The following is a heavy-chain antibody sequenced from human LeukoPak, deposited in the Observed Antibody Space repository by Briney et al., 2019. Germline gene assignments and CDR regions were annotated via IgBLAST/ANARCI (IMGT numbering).Heavy chain of an antibody. D-gene: IGHD5/OR15-5a*01. V-gene: IGHV4-39*07. CDR1: GGSISGSSYY. CDR2: IYYTGSTGST. CDR3: ARGLGVSLGFDI. Sequence: SETLSLTCTVSGGSISGSSYYWGWIRQPPGKGLEWIRSIYYTGSTGSTYYNPSLKSRVTISVDTSKNQFSLKLSSVTAADTAVYYCARGLGVSLGFDIWGQGTMVTVSS. J-gene: IGHJ3*02.